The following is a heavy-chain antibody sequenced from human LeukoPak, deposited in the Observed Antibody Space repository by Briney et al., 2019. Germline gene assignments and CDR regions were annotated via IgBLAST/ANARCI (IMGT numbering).Heavy chain of an antibody. V-gene: IGHV3-11*04. CDR2: ISSSGSTI. CDR3: ARAYSSSRPFFDY. J-gene: IGHJ4*02. Sequence: GGSLRLSCAASGFTFSDYYMSWIRQAPGKGLEWVSYISSSGSTIYYADSVKGRFTISRDNAKNSLYLQMNSLRAEDTAVYYCARAYSSSRPFFDYWGQGTLVTVSS. CDR1: GFTFSDYY. D-gene: IGHD6-13*01.